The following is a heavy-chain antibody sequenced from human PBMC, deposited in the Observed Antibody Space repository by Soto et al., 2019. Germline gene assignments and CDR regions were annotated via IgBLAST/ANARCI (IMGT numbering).Heavy chain of an antibody. CDR3: ARILGPS. CDR1: VFTFISYW. V-gene: IGHV3-74*01. J-gene: IGHJ4*02. Sequence: PGWSLRLSCASSVFTFISYWMHWVRQAPGKGLVWVSRINTDGSSTTYADSVKGRFTISRDNAKNILYLQMNSLRAEDTAVYYCARILGPSWGQGTLVTVSS. CDR2: INTDGSST.